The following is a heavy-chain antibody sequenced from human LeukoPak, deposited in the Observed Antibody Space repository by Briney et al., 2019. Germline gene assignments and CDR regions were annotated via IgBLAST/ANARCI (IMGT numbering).Heavy chain of an antibody. CDR1: GYTFTTYA. V-gene: IGHV1-3*04. Sequence: ASAKVSCKASGYTFTTYAIHWVRQAPGQGLEWMGWINTGDGDTKYSQKFQGRITITRDTSASTAYVGLSSLTSEDTSVYYCARANSGYGYWGQGTLVTVSS. D-gene: IGHD4-23*01. J-gene: IGHJ4*02. CDR3: ARANSGYGY. CDR2: INTGDGDT.